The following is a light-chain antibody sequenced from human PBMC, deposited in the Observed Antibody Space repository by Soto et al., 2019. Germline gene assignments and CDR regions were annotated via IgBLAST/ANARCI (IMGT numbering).Light chain of an antibody. CDR1: SSDVGSYNL. CDR3: CSYAGSSTYV. CDR2: EVS. Sequence: QSVLSQPASVSGSPGQSITISCTGISSDVGSYNLVSWYQQRPDEAPQLIIYEVSKRPSGVSNRFSGSKSGNTASLTISGLQTEDEADYYCCSYAGSSTYVFGTGTKVTVL. J-gene: IGLJ1*01. V-gene: IGLV2-23*02.